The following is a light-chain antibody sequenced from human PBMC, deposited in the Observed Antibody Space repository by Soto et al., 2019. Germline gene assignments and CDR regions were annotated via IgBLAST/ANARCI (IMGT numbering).Light chain of an antibody. CDR1: QSVSTS. CDR3: QVREVWPS. CDR2: DAS. V-gene: IGKV3-11*01. Sequence: IVLTQSPATLSLSPGERAALSCRASQSVSTSLAWYQHKPGQAPRLIIYDASKRAPGIPARFSGSGSGTDFTLTISSLEPEDFAVYYCQVREVWPSSGQGTKV. J-gene: IGKJ1*01.